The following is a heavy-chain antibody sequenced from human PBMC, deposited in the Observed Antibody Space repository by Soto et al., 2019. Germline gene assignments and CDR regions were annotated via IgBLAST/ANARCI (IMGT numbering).Heavy chain of an antibody. CDR1: GGSVSNSNYY. D-gene: IGHD2-8*01. CDR3: VSQRTSVLTQAYFDY. Sequence: SETLSLTCTVSGGSVSNSNYYWGWIRRSPGKGLEWIGSVYYRGRSYSKSSVKSRVTISVDASKNQFSLNLNSVTASDTAVYFCVSQRTSVLTQAYFDYWGPGALVTVSS. CDR2: VYYRGRS. V-gene: IGHV4-39*01. J-gene: IGHJ4*02.